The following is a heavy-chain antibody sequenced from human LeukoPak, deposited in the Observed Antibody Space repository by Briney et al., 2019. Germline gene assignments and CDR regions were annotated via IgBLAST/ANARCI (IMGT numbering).Heavy chain of an antibody. CDR2: IYYSGSA. D-gene: IGHD5-18*01. CDR3: AGGYSYGYDY. V-gene: IGHV4-39*07. Sequence: SETLSLTCTVSGGSISSSSYYWGWIRQPPGKGLEWIGSIYYSGSAYYNPSLKSRVTISVDTSKNQFSLKLSSVTAADTAVYYCAGGYSYGYDYWGQGTLVTVSS. CDR1: GGSISSSSYY. J-gene: IGHJ4*02.